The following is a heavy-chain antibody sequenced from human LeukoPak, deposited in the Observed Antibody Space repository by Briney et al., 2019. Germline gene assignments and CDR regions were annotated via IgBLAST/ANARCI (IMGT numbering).Heavy chain of an antibody. D-gene: IGHD5-24*01. CDR2: ISAYNGNT. V-gene: IGHV1-18*01. J-gene: IGHJ6*03. Sequence: ASVKVSCKASGYTFTSYGISWVRQAPGQGLEWMGWISAYNGNTNYAQKLQGRVTMTTDTSTSTAYMELRSLRSDDTAVYYCARRDGYNPSAHYYYYYMDVWGKGTTVTVSS. CDR3: ARRDGYNPSAHYYYYYMDV. CDR1: GYTFTSYG.